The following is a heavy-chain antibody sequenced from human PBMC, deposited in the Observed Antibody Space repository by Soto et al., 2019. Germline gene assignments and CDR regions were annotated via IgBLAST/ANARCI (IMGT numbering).Heavy chain of an antibody. Sequence: QVQLVQSGAEVKKPGASVKVSCKASGYTFTSYGISWVRQAPGQGLEWMGWISAYNGNTNYAQTPQGRVTMTTDTSPSTAYMALRSLRSEDTAVYYCAREIPPADYWGQGTLVTVSS. CDR2: ISAYNGNT. CDR3: AREIPPADY. CDR1: GYTFTSYG. V-gene: IGHV1-18*01. J-gene: IGHJ4*02.